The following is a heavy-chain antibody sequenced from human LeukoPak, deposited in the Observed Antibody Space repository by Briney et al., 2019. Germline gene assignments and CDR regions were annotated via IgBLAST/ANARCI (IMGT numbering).Heavy chain of an antibody. Sequence: SETLSLTCAVSGGSISTGDYYWSWIRQPPGRGLEWIGYIYYSGSTYYNPSLKGRVTLSVDTSKNQFSLNLSSVTAADTAVYYCARATYQVVSRWFDPWGQGTLVTVSS. CDR3: ARATYQVVSRWFDP. V-gene: IGHV4-30-4*01. CDR2: IYYSGST. CDR1: GGSISTGDYY. J-gene: IGHJ5*02. D-gene: IGHD2-2*01.